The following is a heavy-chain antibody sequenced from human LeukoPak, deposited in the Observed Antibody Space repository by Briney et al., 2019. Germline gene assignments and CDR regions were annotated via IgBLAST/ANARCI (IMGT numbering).Heavy chain of an antibody. CDR2: INPNSGGT. CDR3: ARVKVGATIYYFDY. D-gene: IGHD1-26*01. Sequence: ASVKASCKASGYTFTGYYMHWVRQAPGQGLEWMGWINPNSGGTNYAQKFQGRVTMTRDTSISTAYMELSRLRSDDTAVYYCARVKVGATIYYFDYWGQGTLVTVSS. J-gene: IGHJ4*02. CDR1: GYTFTGYY. V-gene: IGHV1-2*02.